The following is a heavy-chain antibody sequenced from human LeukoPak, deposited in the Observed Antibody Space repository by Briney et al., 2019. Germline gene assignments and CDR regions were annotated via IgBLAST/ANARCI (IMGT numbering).Heavy chain of an antibody. J-gene: IGHJ4*02. V-gene: IGHV3-48*01. D-gene: IGHD3-10*01. CDR3: ARDSFMVRGNYDY. CDR1: GFTFSSYS. CDR2: ISSSSSTI. Sequence: PGGSLRLSCAASGFTFSSYSMNWVRQAPGKGLEWVSYISSSSSTIYYADSVKGRFTISRDNAKNSLYLQMNSLRAEDTAVYYCARDSFMVRGNYDYWGQGTLVTVSS.